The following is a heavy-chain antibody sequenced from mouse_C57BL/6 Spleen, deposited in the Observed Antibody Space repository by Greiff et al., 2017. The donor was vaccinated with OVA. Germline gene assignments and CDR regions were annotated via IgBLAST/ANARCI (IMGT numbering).Heavy chain of an antibody. V-gene: IGHV5-4*03. D-gene: IGHD1-1*01. CDR1: GFTFSSYA. J-gene: IGHJ2*01. CDR2: ISDGGSYT. CDR3: ARVGSSLYYFDD. Sequence: EVKLVESGGGLVKPGGSLKLSCAASGFTFSSYAMSWVRQTPEKRLEWVATISDGGSYTYYPDNVKGRFTISRDNAKNNLYLQMSHLKSEDTAMYYCARVGSSLYYFDDWGQGTTLTVSS.